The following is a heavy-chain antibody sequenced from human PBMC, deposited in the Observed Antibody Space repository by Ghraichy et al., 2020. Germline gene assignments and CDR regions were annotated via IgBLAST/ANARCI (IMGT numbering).Heavy chain of an antibody. D-gene: IGHD2-21*01. CDR1: GGSISSSSYY. Sequence: SETLSLTCTVSGGSISSSSYYWGWIRQPPGKGLEWIGSIYYSGSTYYNPSLKSRVTISVDTSKNQFSLKLSSVTAADTAVYYCARNPEFHPFDYWGQGTLVTVSS. J-gene: IGHJ4*02. V-gene: IGHV4-39*01. CDR3: ARNPEFHPFDY. CDR2: IYYSGST.